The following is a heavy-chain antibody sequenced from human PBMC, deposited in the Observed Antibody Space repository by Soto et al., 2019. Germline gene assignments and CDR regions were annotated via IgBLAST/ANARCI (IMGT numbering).Heavy chain of an antibody. Sequence: ASVKVSCKASGYTFTGYYMHWVRQAPGQGLEWMGWINPNSGGTNYAQKFQGRVTMTRDTSISTAYMELSRLRSDDTAVYYCARDRAVAGTFYYYYGMDVWGQGTTVT. CDR3: ARDRAVAGTFYYYYGMDV. CDR2: INPNSGGT. J-gene: IGHJ6*02. D-gene: IGHD6-19*01. V-gene: IGHV1-2*02. CDR1: GYTFTGYY.